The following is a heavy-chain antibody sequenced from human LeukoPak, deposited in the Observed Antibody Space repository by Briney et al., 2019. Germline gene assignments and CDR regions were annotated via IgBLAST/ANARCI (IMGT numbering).Heavy chain of an antibody. CDR1: GGSISSGGYS. CDR2: IYYSGST. V-gene: IGHV4-30-4*07. J-gene: IGHJ4*02. Sequence: SETLSLTCAVSGGSISSGGYSWSWIRQPPGKGLEWIGYIYYSGSTYYNPSLKSRVTISVDTSKNQFSLNLTSVTAADTAVYYCASNTGTVFDYWGQGALVTVSS. CDR3: ASNTGTVFDY. D-gene: IGHD7-27*01.